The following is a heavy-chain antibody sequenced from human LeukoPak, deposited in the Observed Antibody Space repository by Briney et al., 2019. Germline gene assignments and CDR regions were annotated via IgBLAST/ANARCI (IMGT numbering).Heavy chain of an antibody. CDR1: GFTFSDYY. CDR2: IRYDGSNK. CDR3: AKAVGNWFDP. J-gene: IGHJ5*02. Sequence: PGGSLRLSCAASGFTFSDYYMSWIRQAPGKGLEWVAFIRYDGSNKYYADSVKGRFTISRDNSKNTLYLQMNSLRAEDTAVYYCAKAVGNWFDPWGQGTLVTVSS. V-gene: IGHV3-30*02.